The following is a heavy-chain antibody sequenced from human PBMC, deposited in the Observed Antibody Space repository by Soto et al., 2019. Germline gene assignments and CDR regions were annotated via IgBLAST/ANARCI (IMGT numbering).Heavy chain of an antibody. J-gene: IGHJ5*02. CDR2: IYTSGST. D-gene: IGHD1-26*01. Sequence: SETLSLTCTVSAGSISSYYWSWIRQPAGKGLEWIGRIYTSGSTNYNPSLKSRVTMSVDTSKNQFSLKLSSVTAADTAVYYCARDEDSNGSYDNWFDPWGQGTLVTVSS. V-gene: IGHV4-4*07. CDR3: ARDEDSNGSYDNWFDP. CDR1: AGSISSYY.